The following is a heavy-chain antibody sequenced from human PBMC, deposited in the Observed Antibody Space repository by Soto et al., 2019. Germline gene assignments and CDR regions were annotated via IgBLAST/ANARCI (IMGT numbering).Heavy chain of an antibody. CDR1: DYLFSTSW. V-gene: IGHV5-51*01. J-gene: IGHJ6*04. CDR3: AILYCGGDCYSFHYGMVV. Sequence: GESLKISCKGSDYLFSTSWIAWLRQMPGKGLEWMAIIYPSDSDTRYSPSFRGQVTISADKSINTVYLQWSSLKASDTAVSYFAILYCGGDCYSFHYGMVVWGKGTTVTGST. D-gene: IGHD2-21*02. CDR2: IYPSDSDT.